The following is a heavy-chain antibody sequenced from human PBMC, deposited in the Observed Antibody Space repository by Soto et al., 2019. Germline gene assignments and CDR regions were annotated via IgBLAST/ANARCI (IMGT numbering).Heavy chain of an antibody. D-gene: IGHD3-3*01. Sequence: LSLTCAVYGGSFSGYYWSWIRQPPGKGLEWIGEINHSGSTNYNPSLKSRVTISVDTSKNQFSLKLSSVTAADTAVYYCARGGSGYYSYYYYYGMDVWGQGTTVTVSS. CDR1: GGSFSGYY. CDR2: INHSGST. J-gene: IGHJ6*02. V-gene: IGHV4-34*01. CDR3: ARGGSGYYSYYYYYGMDV.